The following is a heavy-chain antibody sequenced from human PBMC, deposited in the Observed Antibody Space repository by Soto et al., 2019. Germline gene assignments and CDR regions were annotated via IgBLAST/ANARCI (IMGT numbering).Heavy chain of an antibody. Sequence: ASVKVSCKASGYTFTSYAMHWVRQAPGQRLEWMGWINAGNGNTKYSQKFQGRVTITRDTSASTAYMELSSLRSEDTAVYYCARALEYSSSSVNYYYGMDVWGQGTTVTVSS. V-gene: IGHV1-3*01. CDR2: INAGNGNT. CDR3: ARALEYSSSSVNYYYGMDV. J-gene: IGHJ6*02. CDR1: GYTFTSYA. D-gene: IGHD6-6*01.